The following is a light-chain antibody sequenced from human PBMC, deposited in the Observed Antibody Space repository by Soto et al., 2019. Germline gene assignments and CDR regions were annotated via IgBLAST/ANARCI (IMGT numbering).Light chain of an antibody. CDR2: GND. CDR3: QSYDRSLSGSV. CDR1: SSNIGAGYD. Sequence: QSVLTQPPSVSGAPGQGVTISCTGSSSNIGAGYDVHWYQQLPGAAPKLLIFGNDNRPSGVPDRFSGSRSGTSASLAITGLQDEDEADYYCQSYDRSLSGSVFGAGNKVTVL. J-gene: IGLJ1*01. V-gene: IGLV1-40*01.